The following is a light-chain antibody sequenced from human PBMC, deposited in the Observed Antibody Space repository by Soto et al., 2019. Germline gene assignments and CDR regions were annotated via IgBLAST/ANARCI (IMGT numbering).Light chain of an antibody. J-gene: IGKJ1*01. CDR3: QQYGSSQWT. CDR2: GAS. V-gene: IGKV3-20*01. CDR1: QSVSSSY. Sequence: EIVLTQSPGTLSLSPGERATLSCRASQSVSSSYLAWYQRKPGQAPRLLIYGASRRATGIPDRFSGSGSGTDFTLTIGRVEPEDFAVYSCQQYGSSQWTFGQGTKVEIK.